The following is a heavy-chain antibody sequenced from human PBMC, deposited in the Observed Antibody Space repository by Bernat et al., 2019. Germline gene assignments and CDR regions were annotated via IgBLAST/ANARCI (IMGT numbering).Heavy chain of an antibody. D-gene: IGHD3-22*01. Sequence: EVQLVESGGGLVKPGGSLRLSCAASGFTFSSYSMNWVRQAPGKGLEWVSSISSSSSYIYYADSVKSRFTISRDNAKNSLYLQMNSLRAEDTAVYYCARDSSTYYYDSSGYLLDYWGQGTLVTVSS. CDR3: ARDSSTYYYDSSGYLLDY. J-gene: IGHJ4*02. V-gene: IGHV3-21*01. CDR1: GFTFSSYS. CDR2: ISSSSSYI.